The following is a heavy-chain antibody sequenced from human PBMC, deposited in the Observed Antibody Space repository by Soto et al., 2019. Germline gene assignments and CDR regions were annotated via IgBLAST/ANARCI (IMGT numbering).Heavy chain of an antibody. Sequence: QVHLVQSGAEVKKPGASVKVSCQGSGYAFTTYGITWVRQAPGQGLEWMGWISAHNGKTNYAQKLQGRVTVTRDTSTSTAYMELRSLRYDDTAVYYCARGRYGDYCGQGALVTVSS. CDR3: ARGRYGDY. CDR1: GYAFTTYG. CDR2: ISAHNGKT. V-gene: IGHV1-18*01. J-gene: IGHJ4*02. D-gene: IGHD1-1*01.